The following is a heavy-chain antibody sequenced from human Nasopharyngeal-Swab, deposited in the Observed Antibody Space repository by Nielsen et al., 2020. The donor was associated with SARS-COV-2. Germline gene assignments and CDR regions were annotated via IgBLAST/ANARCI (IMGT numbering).Heavy chain of an antibody. CDR3: ARVRSITMIQGAYYFDN. CDR2: TYDSGNT. V-gene: IGHV4-59*01. Sequence: RQAPGKGLEWIGYTYDSGNTNYNPILKSRVTISVDTSNNQFSLTLNSVTAADTAVYYCARVRSITMIQGAYYFDNWGQGTLVTVSS. J-gene: IGHJ4*02. D-gene: IGHD3-10*01.